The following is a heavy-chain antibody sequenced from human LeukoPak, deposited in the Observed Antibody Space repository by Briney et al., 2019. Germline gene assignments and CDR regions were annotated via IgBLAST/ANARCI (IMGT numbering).Heavy chain of an antibody. V-gene: IGHV1-69*13. Sequence: ASVKVSCKASGGTFSSYAISWVRQAPGQGLEWMGGIIPIFGTANYAQKFQGGVTITADESTSTAYMELSSLRSEDTAVYYCARGGYSNYVAYFDYWGQGTLVTVSS. CDR2: IIPIFGTA. J-gene: IGHJ4*02. CDR1: GGTFSSYA. D-gene: IGHD4-11*01. CDR3: ARGGYSNYVAYFDY.